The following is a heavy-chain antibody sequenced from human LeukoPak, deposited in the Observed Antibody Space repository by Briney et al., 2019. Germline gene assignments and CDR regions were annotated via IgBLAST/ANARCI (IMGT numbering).Heavy chain of an antibody. V-gene: IGHV4-39*07. CDR2: IYYSVNT. D-gene: IGHD3-22*01. CDR1: GGSISSSNYY. CDR3: ARDGESSGRPFSFYYFDY. Sequence: SETLSLTCTVSGGSISSSNYYWGWIRQPPGKGLEWIGSIYYSVNTYYNPSLKSRVTISLDTSKNQFSLKLSSVTAADTAVYYCARDGESSGRPFSFYYFDYWGQGTLVTVSS. J-gene: IGHJ4*02.